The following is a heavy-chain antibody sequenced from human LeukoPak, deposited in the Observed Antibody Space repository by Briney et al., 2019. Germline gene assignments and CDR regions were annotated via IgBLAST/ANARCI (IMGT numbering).Heavy chain of an antibody. Sequence: PGGSLRLSCAASGFTFSSYWMHWVRQAPGKGLVWVSRINSDGSSTSYADSVKGRFTISRGNAKNTLYLQMNSLRAEDTAVYYCARGGIMVRGVIITNWGQGTLVTVSS. CDR3: ARGGIMVRGVIITN. V-gene: IGHV3-74*01. CDR1: GFTFSSYW. D-gene: IGHD3-10*01. J-gene: IGHJ4*02. CDR2: INSDGSST.